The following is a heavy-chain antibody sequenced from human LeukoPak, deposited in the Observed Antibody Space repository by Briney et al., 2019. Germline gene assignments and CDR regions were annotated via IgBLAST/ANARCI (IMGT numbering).Heavy chain of an antibody. Sequence: GGSLRLSCAASGFTFTTSTMDWVRQAPGKGLEWVSSISSSSDYIYYADSVKGRFTISRDNAKNLLYLQMDSLRAEDTAVYYCVRIPNSANFPNWFDPWGQGTLVTVSS. V-gene: IGHV3-21*01. J-gene: IGHJ5*02. CDR3: VRIPNSANFPNWFDP. CDR2: ISSSSDYI. D-gene: IGHD4/OR15-4a*01. CDR1: GFTFTTST.